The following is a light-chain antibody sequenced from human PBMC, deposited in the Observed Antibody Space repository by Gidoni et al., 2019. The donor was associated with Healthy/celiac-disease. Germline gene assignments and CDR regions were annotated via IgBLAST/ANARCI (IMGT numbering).Light chain of an antibody. CDR1: SSNIGSNY. CDR2: RNN. J-gene: IGLJ1*01. CDR3: AAWDDSLSGYV. Sequence: QSVLTQPPSASATPAQRVTISCSGSSSNIGSNYVYWYHQLPGTAPKLLIYRNNQRPSGVPDRFSGSKSGTSASLAISGLRSEDEADYYCAAWDDSLSGYVFGTGTKGTVL. V-gene: IGLV1-47*02.